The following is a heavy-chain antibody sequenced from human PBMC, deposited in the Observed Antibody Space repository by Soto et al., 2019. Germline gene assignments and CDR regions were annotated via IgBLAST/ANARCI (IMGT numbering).Heavy chain of an antibody. J-gene: IGHJ3*01. D-gene: IGHD6-13*01. V-gene: IGHV1-69*12. Sequence: QVQLVQSGAEVKKPGSSVKVSCMASGGTFSRYALSWIRQAPGQGLEWMGGIIPTFERPNYAQRFQGRLTIIADEPTSTAYMELSSRRSDEMAVYYCPRGSGGYQYAFDLWAKGTMATVSS. CDR1: GGTFSRYA. CDR2: IIPTFERP. CDR3: PRGSGGYQYAFDL.